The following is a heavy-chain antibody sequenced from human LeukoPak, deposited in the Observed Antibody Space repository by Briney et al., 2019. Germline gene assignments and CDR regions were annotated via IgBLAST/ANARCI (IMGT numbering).Heavy chain of an antibody. Sequence: SETLSLTCTVSGGSISGYYWSWIRQPPGKGLEWIGYSYYSGSTDYNPSLKSRVTISVDTSKNQFSLELSSVTAADTAVYYCARVGGFIAVVPAAGGFDPWGQGTLVTVSS. CDR3: ARVGGFIAVVPAAGGFDP. CDR2: SYYSGST. D-gene: IGHD2-2*01. J-gene: IGHJ5*02. CDR1: GGSISGYY. V-gene: IGHV4-59*08.